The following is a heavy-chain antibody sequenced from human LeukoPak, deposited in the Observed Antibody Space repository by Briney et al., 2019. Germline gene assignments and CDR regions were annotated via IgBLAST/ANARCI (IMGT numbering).Heavy chain of an antibody. J-gene: IGHJ4*02. CDR1: GGSISSYY. Sequence: PSETLSLTCTVSGGSISSYYWSWIRQPPGKGLEWIGYIYYSGSTNYNPSLKSRVTISVDTSKNQFSLKLSSVTAADTAVYYCATKGMVRGVESDYWGQGTLVTVSS. CDR2: IYYSGST. CDR3: ATKGMVRGVESDY. V-gene: IGHV4-59*01. D-gene: IGHD3-10*01.